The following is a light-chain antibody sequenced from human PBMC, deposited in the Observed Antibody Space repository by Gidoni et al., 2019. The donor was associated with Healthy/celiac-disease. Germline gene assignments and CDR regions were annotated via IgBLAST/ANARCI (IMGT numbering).Light chain of an antibody. CDR3: QQYTSYSAYT. Sequence: DIQMTQSPSTLSASVGDRVTISCRASQSISSWLAWYQQKPGKAPKLLIYDASSLESGVPSRFSGSGSGTEFTLTISSLQPDDFATYYCQQYTSYSAYTFGQGTKLAIK. J-gene: IGKJ2*01. CDR1: QSISSW. CDR2: DAS. V-gene: IGKV1-5*01.